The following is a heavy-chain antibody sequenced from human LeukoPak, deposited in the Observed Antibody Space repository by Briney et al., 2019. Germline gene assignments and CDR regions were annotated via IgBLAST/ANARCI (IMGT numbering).Heavy chain of an antibody. Sequence: GSLRLSCTASGFSFSNHYMRWIRQAPGKGLEWVANINEDGSNKWHLGSVKGRFTVSRDNARNSLYLQMNSLRVEDTAVYYCTRVIVAVPGYFDYFDFWGQGVLVTVSS. CDR1: GFSFSNHY. J-gene: IGHJ4*02. V-gene: IGHV3-7*01. CDR2: INEDGSNK. CDR3: TRVIVAVPGYFDYFDF. D-gene: IGHD6-19*01.